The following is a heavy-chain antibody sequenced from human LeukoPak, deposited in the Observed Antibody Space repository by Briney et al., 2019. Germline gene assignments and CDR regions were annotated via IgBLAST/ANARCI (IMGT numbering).Heavy chain of an antibody. CDR2: FYLTGST. J-gene: IGHJ4*02. D-gene: IGHD6-6*01. Sequence: SGTLSLTCTVSGASISSYYWSWIRQPAGKGLEWVGRFYLTGSTNYDPSLQSRLTMSGDTSKNQFSLKLSSVTAADTAVYHCARETERERGVAARFFDYWGQGTLVAVSS. CDR1: GASISSYY. CDR3: ARETERERGVAARFFDY. V-gene: IGHV4-4*07.